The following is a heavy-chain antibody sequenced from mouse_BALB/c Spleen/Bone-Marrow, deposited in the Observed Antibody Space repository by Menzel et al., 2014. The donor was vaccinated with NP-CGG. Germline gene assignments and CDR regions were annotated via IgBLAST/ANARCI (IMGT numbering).Heavy chain of an antibody. CDR1: GYTFSFYT. J-gene: IGHJ3*01. CDR2: INPTSGYT. Sequence: VQLQQSGAELARPGASVKMSCEASGYTFSFYTMYWVKQRPGQGLEWIGYINPTSGYTDYNQKFKDKATLTADKSSSTAYMQLSSLTSEDSAVYYYAREGVYAPFVYWGQGTLVTVSA. CDR3: AREGVYAPFVY. V-gene: IGHV1-4*01. D-gene: IGHD2-3*01.